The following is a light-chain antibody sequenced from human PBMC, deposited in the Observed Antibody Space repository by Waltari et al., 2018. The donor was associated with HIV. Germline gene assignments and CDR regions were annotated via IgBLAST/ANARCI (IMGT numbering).Light chain of an antibody. CDR3: CSYAGTYV. J-gene: IGLJ1*01. CDR2: DVS. V-gene: IGLV2-11*01. Sequence: QSALTQPRSVSGSPGQSVTISCTGTSSDIGTYNYCSWYQQHPAKAPKLMIYDVSQRPSGVPDRFSGSKSGNTASLTISGLQAEDEADYYCCSYAGTYVFGTGTKVTVL. CDR1: SSDIGTYNY.